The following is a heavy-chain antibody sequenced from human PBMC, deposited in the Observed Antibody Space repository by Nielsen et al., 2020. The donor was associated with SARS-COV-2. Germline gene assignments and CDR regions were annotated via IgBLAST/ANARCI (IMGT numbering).Heavy chain of an antibody. V-gene: IGHV3-49*03. J-gene: IGHJ4*02. D-gene: IGHD3-3*01. CDR1: GFTFGDYA. Sequence: GGSLRLSCTASGFTFGDYAMSWFRQAPGKGLEWVGFIRSKAYGGTTEYAASVKGRFTISRDDSKSIAYLQMNSLKTEDTALYYCARDLDFGVVPLDYWGQGSLVTVSS. CDR2: IRSKAYGGTT. CDR3: ARDLDFGVVPLDY.